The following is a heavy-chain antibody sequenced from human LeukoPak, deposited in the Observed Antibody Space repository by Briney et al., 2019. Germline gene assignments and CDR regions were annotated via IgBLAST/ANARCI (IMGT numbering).Heavy chain of an antibody. D-gene: IGHD3-22*01. CDR3: ARDIVKDSSGSLFDY. Sequence: PSETLSLTCTVSGGSISGSSYYWGWIRQPPGKGLEWIGSIYYSGSTYYNPSLKSRVTISVDTSKNQFSLKLSSVTAADTAVYYCARDIVKDSSGSLFDYWGQGTLVTVSS. J-gene: IGHJ4*02. CDR1: GGSISGSSYY. V-gene: IGHV4-39*07. CDR2: IYYSGST.